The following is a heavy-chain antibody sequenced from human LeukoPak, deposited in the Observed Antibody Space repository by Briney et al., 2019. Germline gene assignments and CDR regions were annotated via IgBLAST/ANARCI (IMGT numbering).Heavy chain of an antibody. V-gene: IGHV4-39*01. Sequence: SETLSLTCTVSGGSISSSSYYWGWIRQPPGKGLEWIGSIYYSGSTYYNPSLKSRVTISVDTSKNQFSLKLSSVTAADTAVYYCARRLVETIFGVVIGYYFDYWGQGTLVTVSS. CDR2: IYYSGST. CDR3: ARRLVETIFGVVIGYYFDY. CDR1: GGSISSSSYY. D-gene: IGHD3-3*01. J-gene: IGHJ4*02.